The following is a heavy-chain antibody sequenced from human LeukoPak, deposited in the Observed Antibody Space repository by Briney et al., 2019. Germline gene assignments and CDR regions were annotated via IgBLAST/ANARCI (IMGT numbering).Heavy chain of an antibody. Sequence: SVKVSCKTSGGTFKRHGISWVRQAPGQGLEWMGGIIPIFGTANYAQKFQGGVTITADESTSTAYMELSSLRSEDTAIYYCAQDTNSQFYYYYMDVWGKGTTVTVSS. D-gene: IGHD1-1*01. V-gene: IGHV1-69*13. CDR1: GGTFKRHG. CDR3: AQDTNSQFYYYYMDV. CDR2: IIPIFGTA. J-gene: IGHJ6*03.